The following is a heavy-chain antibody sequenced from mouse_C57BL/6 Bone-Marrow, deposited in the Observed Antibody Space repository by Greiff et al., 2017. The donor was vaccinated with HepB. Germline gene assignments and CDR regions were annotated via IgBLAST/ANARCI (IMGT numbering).Heavy chain of an antibody. CDR1: GYTFTSYW. Sequence: QVQLQQPGAELVKPGASVKLSCKASGYTFTSYWMHWVKQRPGQGLEWIGMIHPNSGSTNYNEKFKSKATLTVDKSSSTAYMRLSRLTSEDSAVYYCARTYYDYDGGFAYWGQGTLVTVSA. V-gene: IGHV1-64*01. D-gene: IGHD2-4*01. CDR2: IHPNSGST. CDR3: ARTYYDYDGGFAY. J-gene: IGHJ3*01.